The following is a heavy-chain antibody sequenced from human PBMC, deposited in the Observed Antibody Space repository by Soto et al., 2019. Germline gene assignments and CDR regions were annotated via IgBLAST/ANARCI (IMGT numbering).Heavy chain of an antibody. D-gene: IGHD2-15*01. J-gene: IGHJ3*02. Sequence: QVQLVQSGAEVKKPGSSVKVSCKASGGTFSSYTISWVRQAPGQGLEWMGRIIPILGIANYAQKFQGRVTITADKSPRTAYMELSSLGSEDTAVYYCAGGAVGAFDIWGQGTMVTVSS. CDR1: GGTFSSYT. V-gene: IGHV1-69*02. CDR3: AGGAVGAFDI. CDR2: IIPILGIA.